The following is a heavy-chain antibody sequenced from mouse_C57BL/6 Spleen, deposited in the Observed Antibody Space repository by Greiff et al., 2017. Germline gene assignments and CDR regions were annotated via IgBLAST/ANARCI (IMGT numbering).Heavy chain of an antibody. J-gene: IGHJ2*01. D-gene: IGHD2-1*01. CDR3: ARWEIYYGNYLDY. CDR2: INPNNGGT. CDR1: GYTFTDYN. V-gene: IGHV1-22*01. Sequence: VQLKQSGPELVKPGASVKMSCKASGYTFTDYNMHWVKQSHGKSLEWIGYINPNNGGTSYNQKFKGKATLTVNKSSSTAYMERRSLTSEDSAVYYCARWEIYYGNYLDYWGQGTTRTGSS.